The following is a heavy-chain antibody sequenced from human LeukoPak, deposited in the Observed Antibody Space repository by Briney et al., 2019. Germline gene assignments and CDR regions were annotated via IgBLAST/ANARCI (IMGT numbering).Heavy chain of an antibody. V-gene: IGHV4-59*01. J-gene: IGHJ4*02. CDR3: AREAYSYGYTIDH. Sequence: SETLSLTCTVSGGSISIYYWSWIRQPPGKGLEWIGYIYYSGSTNYNPSLKSRVTMSVDTSKNQFSLKLSSVTAADTAVYYCAREAYSYGYTIDHWGQGTLATVSS. CDR2: IYYSGST. CDR1: GGSISIYY. D-gene: IGHD5-18*01.